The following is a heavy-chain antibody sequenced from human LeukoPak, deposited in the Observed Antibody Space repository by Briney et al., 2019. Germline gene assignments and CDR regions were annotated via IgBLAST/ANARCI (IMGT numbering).Heavy chain of an antibody. CDR2: ISSNGGST. D-gene: IGHD2-2*01. J-gene: IGHJ6*02. CDR1: GFTFSSYA. V-gene: IGHV3-64D*06. CDR3: ARYPDQTIPYYYYYGMDV. Sequence: GGSLRLSCSASGFTFSSYAMHWVRQAPGKGLEYVSAISSNGGSTYYADSVKGRFTISRDNSKNTLYLQMSSLRAEDTAVYYCARYPDQTIPYYYYYGMDVWGQGTTVTVSS.